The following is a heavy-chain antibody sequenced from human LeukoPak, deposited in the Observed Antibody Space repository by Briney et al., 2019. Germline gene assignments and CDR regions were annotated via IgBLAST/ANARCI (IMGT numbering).Heavy chain of an antibody. CDR2: ISRTSSYI. CDR3: ARDGSAYNTNHFDY. Sequence: GGSLRLSCAASGFTFSDFSLSWVRQAPGKGLEGVSFISRTSSYIFLADSVKGRFTISRDNAKNSLYLQMNSLRAEDTAVYYCARDGSAYNTNHFDYWGQGTLVTVSS. J-gene: IGHJ4*02. D-gene: IGHD5-24*01. V-gene: IGHV3-21*01. CDR1: GFTFSDFS.